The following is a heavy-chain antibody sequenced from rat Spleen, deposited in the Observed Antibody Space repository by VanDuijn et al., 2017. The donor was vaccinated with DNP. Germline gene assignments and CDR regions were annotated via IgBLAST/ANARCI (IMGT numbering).Heavy chain of an antibody. V-gene: IGHV5-31*01. D-gene: IGHD1-12*02. J-gene: IGHJ2*01. Sequence: EVQLVESGGGPVQPGRSLKLSCVASGFIFSNYWMTWIRQAPGKGLEWVASISSTGDNTYYSDSVRGRFTISRDYAKSTLYLQMDSLRSEDTATYYCTTTHYYDGWFPFDYWGQGVMVTVSS. CDR3: TTTHYYDGWFPFDY. CDR2: ISSTGDNT. CDR1: GFIFSNYW.